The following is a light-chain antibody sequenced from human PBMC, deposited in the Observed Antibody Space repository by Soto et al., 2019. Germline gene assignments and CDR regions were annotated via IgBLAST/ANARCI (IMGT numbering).Light chain of an antibody. CDR2: AAS. CDR3: QQYHEYW. V-gene: IGKV1-39*01. Sequence: DIQMTQSPSSLSASVGDRVTITCRASQSISSYLNWYQQKPGKAPKVLIYAASSLQSGVPSRFSGIGSGTDFTLSISSLQPEDFATYYCQQYHEYWFGQGTKVEIK. J-gene: IGKJ1*01. CDR1: QSISSY.